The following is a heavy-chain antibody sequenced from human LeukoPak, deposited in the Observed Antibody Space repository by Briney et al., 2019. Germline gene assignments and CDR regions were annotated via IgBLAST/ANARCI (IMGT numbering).Heavy chain of an antibody. CDR3: ARELLGEGPDAFDV. CDR1: GFIFSNYA. J-gene: IGHJ3*01. D-gene: IGHD3-16*01. Sequence: GGSLRLSCKTSGFIFSNYALHWVRQAPGKGLDWVAMIWHDGATKFYADSVKGRFTVSRDNSKDTLYLQMDSLRAEDTAVFYCARELLGEGPDAFDVWGQGTIVTASS. V-gene: IGHV3-33*01. CDR2: IWHDGATK.